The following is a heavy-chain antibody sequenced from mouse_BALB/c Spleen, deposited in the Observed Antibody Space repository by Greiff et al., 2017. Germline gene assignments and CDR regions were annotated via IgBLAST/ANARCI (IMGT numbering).Heavy chain of an antibody. J-gene: IGHJ2*01. CDR1: GYTFTSYW. CDR3: ARGVPYYFDY. V-gene: IGHV1-69*02. CDR2: IDPSDSYT. Sequence: VQLQQSGAELVKPGASVKLSCKASGYTFTSYWMHWVKQRPGQGLEWIGEIDPSDSYTNYNQKFKGKATLTVDKSSSTAYMQLSSLTSEDSAVYYCARGVPYYFDYWGQGTTLTVSS.